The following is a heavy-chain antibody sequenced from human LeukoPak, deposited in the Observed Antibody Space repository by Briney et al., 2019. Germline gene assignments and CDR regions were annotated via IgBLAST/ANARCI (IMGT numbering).Heavy chain of an antibody. Sequence: GGSLRLSCAASGFTFSSYSMNWVRQAPGKWLEWVSSISSSSSYIYYADSVKGRFTISRDNAKNSLYLQMNSLRAEDTAVYYCARDLEGQWLVFDYWGQGTLVTVSS. CDR2: ISSSSSYI. CDR1: GFTFSSYS. V-gene: IGHV3-21*01. D-gene: IGHD6-19*01. J-gene: IGHJ4*02. CDR3: ARDLEGQWLVFDY.